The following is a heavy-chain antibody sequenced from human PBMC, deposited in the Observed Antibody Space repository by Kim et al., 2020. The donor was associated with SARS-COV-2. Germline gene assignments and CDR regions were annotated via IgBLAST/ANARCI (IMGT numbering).Heavy chain of an antibody. D-gene: IGHD6-6*01. CDR3: ARDHGQLVDSGFDY. J-gene: IGHJ4*02. V-gene: IGHV4-39*07. Sequence: PSLRSRVTISVDTSKNQFSLKLSSVTAADTAVYYCARDHGQLVDSGFDYWGQGTLVTVSS.